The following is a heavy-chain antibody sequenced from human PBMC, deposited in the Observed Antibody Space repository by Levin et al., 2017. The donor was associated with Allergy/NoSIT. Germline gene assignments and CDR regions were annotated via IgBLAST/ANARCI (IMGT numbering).Heavy chain of an antibody. V-gene: IGHV3-72*01. Sequence: GGSLRLSCEASGFTFSDHYLDWVRQAPGKGLEWVGRIKNKANSYTTLYAASVRDRFTISRDDSKNSLYLQMSSLRTEDTAVYFCVKLRRGYEYFYMNFWGKGTTVTVSS. D-gene: IGHD2-2*01. J-gene: IGHJ6*03. CDR1: GFTFSDHY. CDR2: IKNKANSYTT. CDR3: VKLRRGYEYFYMNF.